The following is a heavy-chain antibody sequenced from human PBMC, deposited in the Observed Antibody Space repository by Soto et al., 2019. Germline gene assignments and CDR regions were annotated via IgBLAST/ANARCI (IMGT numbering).Heavy chain of an antibody. Sequence: EVQLLESGGDLVPPGRSLRVSCAASGFTFSSDAMSWVRQAPGKGLEWVSAISGSGGTTYYADSVQGLFTISRNNSKNTLSLRMSSLRAEDTAVYYCAKFFVEAGGCSGWHCSFPYCGEGSLVPV. J-gene: IGHJ4*02. CDR3: AKFFVEAGGCSGWHCSFPY. V-gene: IGHV3-23*01. CDR1: GFTFSSDA. D-gene: IGHD6-25*01. CDR2: ISGSGGTT.